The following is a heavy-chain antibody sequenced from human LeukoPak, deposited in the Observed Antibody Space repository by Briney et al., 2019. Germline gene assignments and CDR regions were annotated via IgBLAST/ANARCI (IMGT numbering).Heavy chain of an antibody. CDR1: GYSISSGSY. J-gene: IGHJ6*02. Sequence: SETLSLTCNVSGYSISSGSYWGWVRQSPGRGLHWIASIYHDGSTYYNPSLKSRVTISVDTSKNQFSLKLNSMTAADTAVYYCARDRYDSSGYHGMDVWGQGTTVTVSS. D-gene: IGHD3-22*01. V-gene: IGHV4-38-2*02. CDR3: ARDRYDSSGYHGMDV. CDR2: IYHDGST.